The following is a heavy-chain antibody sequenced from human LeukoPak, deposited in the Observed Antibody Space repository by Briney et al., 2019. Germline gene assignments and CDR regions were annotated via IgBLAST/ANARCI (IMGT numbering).Heavy chain of an antibody. V-gene: IGHV4-61*02. J-gene: IGHJ4*02. D-gene: IGHD3-16*01. CDR2: IYTSGST. Sequence: LSETLSLTCTVSGGSINSSSYYWSWIRQPAGKGLEWIGRIYTSGSTNYNPSFKSRVTISVDTSKNQFSLKLSSVTAADTAVYYCARGTANGGDYWGQGTLVTVSS. CDR1: GGSINSSSYY. CDR3: ARGTANGGDY.